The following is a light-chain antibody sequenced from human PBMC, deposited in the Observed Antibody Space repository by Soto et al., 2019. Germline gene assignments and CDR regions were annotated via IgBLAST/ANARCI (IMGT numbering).Light chain of an antibody. CDR1: QGISNH. J-gene: IGKJ1*01. CDR3: QEYNSNWT. V-gene: IGKV1-5*03. CDR2: KAS. Sequence: DIQMTQSPSPLSASVGDRVTITCRASQGISNHLAWYQQKPGKAPKLLIYKASSLESGVPSRFSGSGSGTEFTLTISSLQPDDFGTYYCQEYNSNWTFGQGTKVDI.